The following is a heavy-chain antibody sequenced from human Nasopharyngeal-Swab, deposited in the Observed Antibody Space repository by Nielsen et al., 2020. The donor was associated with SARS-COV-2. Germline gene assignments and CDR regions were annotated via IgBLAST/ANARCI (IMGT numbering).Heavy chain of an antibody. J-gene: IGHJ4*02. CDR3: AKIRSWPDFDY. CDR1: GGSISSSSYY. D-gene: IGHD6-13*01. CDR2: IYYSGST. Sequence: SETLSLTCTVSGGSISSSSYYWGWIRQPPGKGLEWIGSIYYSGSTYYNPSLKSRVTISVDTSKNQFSLKLSSVTAADTAVYYCAKIRSWPDFDYWGQGTLVTVPS. V-gene: IGHV4-39*01.